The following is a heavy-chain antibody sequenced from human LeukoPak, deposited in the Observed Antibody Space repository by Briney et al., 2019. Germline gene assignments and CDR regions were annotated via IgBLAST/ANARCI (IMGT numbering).Heavy chain of an antibody. J-gene: IGHJ4*02. CDR3: ARDDLSYCSGGSCYPGALGY. Sequence: PGGSLRLSCAASGFTFTSYSMNWVRQAPGKGLEWVSTISGGGGSTYYADSVKGRFTISRDNSKNTLYLQMNSLRAEDTAVYYCARDDLSYCSGGSCYPGALGYWGQGTLVTVSS. D-gene: IGHD2-15*01. CDR1: GFTFTSYS. V-gene: IGHV3-23*01. CDR2: ISGGGGST.